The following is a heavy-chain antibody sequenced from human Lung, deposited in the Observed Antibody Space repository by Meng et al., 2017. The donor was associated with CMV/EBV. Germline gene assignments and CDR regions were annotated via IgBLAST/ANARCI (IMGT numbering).Heavy chain of an antibody. D-gene: IGHD1-26*01. CDR2: ISAYNGNT. CDR1: GYTFTRYG. V-gene: IGHV1-18*01. J-gene: IGHJ4*02. CDR3: ASGRGSYHYFDY. Sequence: CKASGYTFTRYGISWVRQAPGQGLEWMGWISAYNGNTNYAQKLQGRVTMTTDTSTSTAYMELRSLRSDDTAVYYCASGRGSYHYFDYWGQGTLVTVSS.